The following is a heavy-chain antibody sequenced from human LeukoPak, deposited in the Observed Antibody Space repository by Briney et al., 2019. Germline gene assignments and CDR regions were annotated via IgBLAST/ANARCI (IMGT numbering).Heavy chain of an antibody. J-gene: IGHJ4*02. Sequence: SGGSLRLSCAASGFTFDDYAMHWVRQAPGKGLEWVSGISWNSGSIGYADSVKGRFTISRDNAKNSLYLQMNSLRAEDTAVYYCARDSGDSSSWYYDFDYWGQGTLVTVSS. V-gene: IGHV3-9*01. CDR1: GFTFDDYA. D-gene: IGHD6-13*01. CDR3: ARDSGDSSSWYYDFDY. CDR2: ISWNSGSI.